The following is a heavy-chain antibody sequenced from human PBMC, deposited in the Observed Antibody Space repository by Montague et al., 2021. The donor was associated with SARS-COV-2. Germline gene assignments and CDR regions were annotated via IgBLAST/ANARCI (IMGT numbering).Heavy chain of an antibody. D-gene: IGHD3-10*01. V-gene: IGHV2-70*11. CDR2: IDWDDDK. J-gene: IGHJ3*02. CDR3: DRLWFIDHRNAFDI. Sequence: PALVTPTQTLTLTCTFSGFSLSTSGMCVSWIRQPPGKALEWLARIDWDDDKYYSTSLKTRLTISKDTSKNQVVLTMTNMDPVDTATYYCDRLWFIDHRNAFDIWGQGTMVTVSS. CDR1: GFSLSTSGMC.